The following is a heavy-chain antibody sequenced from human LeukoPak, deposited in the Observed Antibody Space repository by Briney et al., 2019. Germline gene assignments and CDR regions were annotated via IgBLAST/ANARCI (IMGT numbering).Heavy chain of an antibody. CDR3: ARDLNSGYDLGVLDY. CDR2: IYYSDST. V-gene: IGHV4-30-4*07. Sequence: PSETLSLTCAVSGGSISSGGYSWSWIRQPPGKGLEWIGYIYYSDSTYYNPSLKSRVTISIDTSKNQFSLKLGSVTAADTAVYYCARDLNSGYDLGVLDYWGQGTLVTVSS. D-gene: IGHD5-12*01. CDR1: GGSISSGGYS. J-gene: IGHJ4*02.